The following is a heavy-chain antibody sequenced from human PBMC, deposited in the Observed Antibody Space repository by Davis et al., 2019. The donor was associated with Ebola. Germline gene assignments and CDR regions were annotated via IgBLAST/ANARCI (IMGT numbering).Heavy chain of an antibody. D-gene: IGHD5-12*01. J-gene: IGHJ6*02. Sequence: ETLSLTCTVSGGSISSYYWSWIRQPPGKGLEWIGYIYYSGHTNYNPSLKSRVTISVDTSKNQFSLKLSSVTAADTAVYYCARPHQRGYSGYGWMDVWGQGTTVTVSS. CDR1: GGSISSYY. V-gene: IGHV4-59*08. CDR2: IYYSGHT. CDR3: ARPHQRGYSGYGWMDV.